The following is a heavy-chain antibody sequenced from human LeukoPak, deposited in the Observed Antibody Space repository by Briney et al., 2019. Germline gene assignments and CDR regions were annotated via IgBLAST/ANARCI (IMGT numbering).Heavy chain of an antibody. D-gene: IGHD6-6*01. CDR1: GGSISSYY. J-gene: IGHJ4*02. V-gene: IGHV4-59*01. CDR2: LDYSGST. Sequence: SETLSLTCTVSGGSISSYYGTWIRQPPGKGLEWIGYLDYSGSTNYNPSLKSRVTISVDTSKNQFSLKVSSVTAADTAVYYCARRRVEYSSSSDPYYFDYWGQGTLVTVSS. CDR3: ARRRVEYSSSSDPYYFDY.